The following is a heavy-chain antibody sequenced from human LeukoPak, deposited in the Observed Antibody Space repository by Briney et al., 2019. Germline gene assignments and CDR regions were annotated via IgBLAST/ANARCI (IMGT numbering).Heavy chain of an antibody. D-gene: IGHD1-26*01. CDR2: INPNSGGT. CDR1: GYTFTGYH. V-gene: IGHV1-2*02. J-gene: IGHJ3*02. Sequence: GASVKVSCKSSGYTFTGYHMHCVRQAPGHGLERMGWINPNSGGTSYAQKFQGRVTMARDTSISTVYMELSRLRSDNTAVYYCARDRGSYFSDAFDIWGQGTMVTVSS. CDR3: ARDRGSYFSDAFDI.